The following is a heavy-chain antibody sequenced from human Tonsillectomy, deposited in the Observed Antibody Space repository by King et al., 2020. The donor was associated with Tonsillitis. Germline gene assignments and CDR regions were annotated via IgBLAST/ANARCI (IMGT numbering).Heavy chain of an antibody. J-gene: IGHJ4*02. D-gene: IGHD3-10*01. CDR1: GFTVSSNY. CDR3: AREMVRGVFHY. Sequence: QLVQSGGGLVQPGGSLRLSCAASGFTVSSNYMSWVRQAPGKGLEWVSVIYSGGSTYYADSVTGRFTISRHNSKNTLYLQMNSLRAEDTAVYYCAREMVRGVFHYWGQGTLVTVSS. CDR2: IYSGGST. V-gene: IGHV3-53*04.